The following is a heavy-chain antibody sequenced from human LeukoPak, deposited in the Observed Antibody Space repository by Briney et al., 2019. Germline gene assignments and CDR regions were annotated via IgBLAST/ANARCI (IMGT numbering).Heavy chain of an antibody. Sequence: SQTLSLTCTVSGGSISSGGYYWTWIRQHPGKGLEWIGYINYSGSTYYNPSLKSRVTISVDTSKNQFSLKLSSVTAADTAVYYCARHLPYRRAWFDPWGQGTLVTVSS. CDR1: GGSISSGGYY. D-gene: IGHD2-2*01. J-gene: IGHJ5*02. V-gene: IGHV4-31*03. CDR3: ARHLPYRRAWFDP. CDR2: INYSGST.